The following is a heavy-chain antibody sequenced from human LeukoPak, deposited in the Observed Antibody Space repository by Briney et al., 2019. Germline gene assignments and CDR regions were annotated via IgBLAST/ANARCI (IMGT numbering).Heavy chain of an antibody. CDR2: INPNSGGT. D-gene: IGHD3-10*01. CDR3: ARISGATGN. J-gene: IGHJ4*02. Sequence: ASVKVSCKASGYSFTAYYVQWVRQAPGQGLEWMGWINPNSGGTNYAQKFQGRVIMTRDTSSSTAYMELSRLTSDDTAVYYCARISGATGNWGQGTLATVSS. V-gene: IGHV1-2*02. CDR1: GYSFTAYY.